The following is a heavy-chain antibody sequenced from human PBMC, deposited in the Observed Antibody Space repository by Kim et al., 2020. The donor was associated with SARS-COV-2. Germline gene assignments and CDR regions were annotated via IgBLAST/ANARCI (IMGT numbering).Heavy chain of an antibody. CDR2: FSYSGSTT. Sequence: GGSLRLSCEASGFSLNSYSLSWVRQAPGKGLEWVSYFSYSGSTTVYADSLEGRFTMSRDNAKNSIHLQMDGLRPEDTAVYYCARAAGSYGSAGLDFWGPRTRVPVS. CDR3: ARAAGSYGSAGLDF. CDR1: GFSLNSYS. J-gene: IGHJ4*02. D-gene: IGHD3-10*01. V-gene: IGHV3-48*04.